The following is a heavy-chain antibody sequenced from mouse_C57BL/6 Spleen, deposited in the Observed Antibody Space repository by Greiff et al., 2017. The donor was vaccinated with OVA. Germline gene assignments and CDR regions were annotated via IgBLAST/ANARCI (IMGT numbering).Heavy chain of an antibody. CDR3: TSCYDGGFAY. V-gene: IGHV2-2*01. CDR2: IWCGGST. D-gene: IGHD2-3*01. Sequence: QVQLQQSGPGLVQPSQRLSITCTVPGFSFTSYGVHWVPPSPGKGLEWLGVIWCGGSTDYNAAFISGLSISKDNSKSQVFYKMNSLQADDTSIYYCTSCYDGGFAYWSQRTLVTVSA. J-gene: IGHJ3*01. CDR1: GFSFTSYG.